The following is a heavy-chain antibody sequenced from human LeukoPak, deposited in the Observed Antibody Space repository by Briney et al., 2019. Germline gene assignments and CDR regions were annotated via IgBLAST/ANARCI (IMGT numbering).Heavy chain of an antibody. V-gene: IGHV1-69-2*01. CDR3: ATQKRDYYDSSGLD. Sequence: ASVKVSCKVSGYTFTDYYMHWVQQAPGKGLEWMGLVDPEDGETIYAEKFQGRVTITADTSTDTAYMDLSSLRSEDTAVYYCATQKRDYYDSSGLDWGQGTLVTVSS. CDR2: VDPEDGET. D-gene: IGHD3-22*01. J-gene: IGHJ4*02. CDR1: GYTFTDYY.